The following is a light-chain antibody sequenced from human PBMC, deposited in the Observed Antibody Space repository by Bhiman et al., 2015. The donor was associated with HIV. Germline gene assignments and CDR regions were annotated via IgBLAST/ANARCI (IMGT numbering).Light chain of an antibody. CDR2: KDS. CDR1: ALPKQY. J-gene: IGLJ2*01. CDR3: QSAANSATYEV. Sequence: SYELTQPPSVSVSPGQTARITCSGDALPKQYAYWYQQKPGQAPVLVIYKDSERPSGIPERFSGSSSGTTVTLTISGVQAEDEADYYCQSAANSATYEVFGGRDQADRP. V-gene: IGLV3-25*03.